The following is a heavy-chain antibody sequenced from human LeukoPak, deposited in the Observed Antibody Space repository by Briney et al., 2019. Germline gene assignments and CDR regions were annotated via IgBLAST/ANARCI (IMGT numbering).Heavy chain of an antibody. CDR1: GGSISSGDYY. Sequence: SSETLSLTCTVSGGSISSGDYYWSWIRQPPGKGLEWIGYIYYSGSTYYNPSLKSRVTISVDTSKNQFSLKLSSVTAADTAVYYCARDLLNEGNHLDYWGQGTLVTVSS. CDR2: IYYSGST. V-gene: IGHV4-30-4*01. CDR3: ARDLLNEGNHLDY. J-gene: IGHJ4*02. D-gene: IGHD4-23*01.